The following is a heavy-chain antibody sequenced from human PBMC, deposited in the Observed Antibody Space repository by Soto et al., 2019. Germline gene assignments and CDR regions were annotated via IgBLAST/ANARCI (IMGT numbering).Heavy chain of an antibody. CDR1: GIDLENYG. D-gene: IGHD1-7*01. Sequence: GGSLRLSCVASGIDLENYGIHWVRQAPGEGLEWVAVISSDGSNKYYADSVKGRFTISRDNSKNTLSLHLNTLKPEDTAVYHCAKDRVGGTFYTPLGFWGQGTLVTVSS. V-gene: IGHV3-30*18. J-gene: IGHJ4*02. CDR3: AKDRVGGTFYTPLGF. CDR2: ISSDGSNK.